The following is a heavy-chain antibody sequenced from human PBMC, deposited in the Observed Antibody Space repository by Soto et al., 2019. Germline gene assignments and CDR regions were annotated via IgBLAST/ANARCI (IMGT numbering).Heavy chain of an antibody. D-gene: IGHD2-15*01. J-gene: IGHJ6*02. V-gene: IGHV4-59*01. CDR1: GGSISSYY. CDR2: IYYSGST. Sequence: SETLSLTCTVSGGSISSYYWSWIRQPPGKGLEWIGYIYYSGSTNYNPSLKSRVTISVDTSKNQFSLKLSSVTAADTAVYYCARANCSGGSCYYYYYRMDVWGQGTTVTVSS. CDR3: ARANCSGGSCYYYYYRMDV.